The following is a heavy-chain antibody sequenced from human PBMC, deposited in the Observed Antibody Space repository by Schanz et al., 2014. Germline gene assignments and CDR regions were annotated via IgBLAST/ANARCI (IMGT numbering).Heavy chain of an antibody. J-gene: IGHJ4*02. CDR1: GFTFSDAW. Sequence: EVQLVESGGGLVKPGGSLRLSCAASGFTFSDAWMTWVRQAPGKGLEWVSGISGSGGSTYDADSVKGRFTISRDNSNNTLYLQMKSLRAEDTAVYYCAKDQGSYGSGSYSYFDYWGQGTRATVSS. D-gene: IGHD3-10*01. V-gene: IGHV3-23*04. CDR2: ISGSGGST. CDR3: AKDQGSYGSGSYSYFDY.